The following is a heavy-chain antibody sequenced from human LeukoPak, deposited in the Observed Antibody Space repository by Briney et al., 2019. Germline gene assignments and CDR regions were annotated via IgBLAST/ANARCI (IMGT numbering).Heavy chain of an antibody. Sequence: SETLYLTCTVSGGSISSGGYSWNWIRQHPGKGLEWIGYIYYSGSTYYNPSLKSRITISVDTSKNQFSLKLSSVTAADTAVYYCARGLSYDFRKKNWFDPWGQGTLVTVSS. V-gene: IGHV4-31*03. J-gene: IGHJ5*02. CDR1: GGSISSGGYS. CDR2: IYYSGST. CDR3: ARGLSYDFRKKNWFDP. D-gene: IGHD3-3*01.